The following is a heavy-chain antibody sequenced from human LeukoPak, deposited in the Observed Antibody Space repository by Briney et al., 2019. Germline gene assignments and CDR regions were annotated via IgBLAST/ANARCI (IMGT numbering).Heavy chain of an antibody. D-gene: IGHD2-21*01. CDR1: GYTFTSYD. J-gene: IGHJ4*02. V-gene: IGHV1-8*01. CDR3: ARGRFIRASILWWP. Sequence: ASVKVSCKASGYTFTSYDINWVRQATGQGLERMGWMNPNSGNTGYAQKFQGRVTMTRNTSISTAYMELSSLRSEDTAVYYCARGRFIRASILWWPWGQGTLVTVSS. CDR2: MNPNSGNT.